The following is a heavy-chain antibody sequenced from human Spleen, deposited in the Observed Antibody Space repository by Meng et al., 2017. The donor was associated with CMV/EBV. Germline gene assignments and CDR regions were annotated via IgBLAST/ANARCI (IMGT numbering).Heavy chain of an antibody. CDR3: ARRSVAVAGKYFAH. D-gene: IGHD6-19*01. Sequence: SETLSLTCIVSGGSISSNTHYWEWIRQPPGKGLEWIGSIFYSGSAHYNPSLKSPVTISVDTSKNHFSLKLSSVTAADTAVYYCARRSVAVAGKYFAHWGQGTLVTVSS. CDR1: GGSISSNTHY. V-gene: IGHV4-39*07. CDR2: IFYSGSA. J-gene: IGHJ4*02.